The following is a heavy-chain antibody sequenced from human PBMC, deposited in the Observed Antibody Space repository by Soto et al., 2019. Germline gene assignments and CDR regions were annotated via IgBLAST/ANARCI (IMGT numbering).Heavy chain of an antibody. Sequence: HVQLQQWGAGLLNPSETLSLTCAVYGGSFSDYFWSWIRQPPGKGLEWIGEIIHSGPTNYNPSLKSRVTISLGTSKNHFSLTLTPVTAAHTAVYYAVDTTMAYYCGMDVWGQGTTVTVSS. D-gene: IGHD5-18*01. CDR1: GGSFSDYF. J-gene: IGHJ6*02. CDR2: IIHSGPT. CDR3: VDTTMAYYCGMDV. V-gene: IGHV4-34*12.